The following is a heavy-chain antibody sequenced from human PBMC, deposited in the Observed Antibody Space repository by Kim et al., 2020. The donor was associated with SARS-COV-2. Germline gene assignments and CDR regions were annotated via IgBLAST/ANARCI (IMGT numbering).Heavy chain of an antibody. Sequence: SETLSLTCAVSGGSISSGGYSWSWIRQPPGKGLEWIGYIYYSGSTYYNPSLKSRVTISVDRSKNQFSLKLSSVTAADTAVHYCARGYGSGSTYGMDVWA. CDR3: ARGYGSGSTYGMDV. D-gene: IGHD3-10*01. CDR1: GGSISSGGYS. CDR2: IYYSGST. J-gene: IGHJ6*02. V-gene: IGHV4-30-2*01.